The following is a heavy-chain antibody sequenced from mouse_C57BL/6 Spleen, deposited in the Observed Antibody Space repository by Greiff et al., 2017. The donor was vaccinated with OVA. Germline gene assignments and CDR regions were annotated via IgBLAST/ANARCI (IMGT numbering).Heavy chain of an antibody. CDR3: ARRGLGYFDY. CDR2: ISSGGSYT. CDR1: GFTFSSYG. Sequence: EVNLVESGGDLVKPGGSLKLSCAASGFTFSSYGMSWVRQTPDKRLEWVATISSGGSYTYYPDSVKGRFTISRDNAKNTLYLQMSSLKSEDTAMYYCARRGLGYFDYWGQGTTLTVSS. V-gene: IGHV5-6*02. J-gene: IGHJ2*01. D-gene: IGHD2-4*01.